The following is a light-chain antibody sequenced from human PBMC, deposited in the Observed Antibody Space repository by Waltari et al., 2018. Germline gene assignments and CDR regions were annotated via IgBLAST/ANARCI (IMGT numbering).Light chain of an antibody. Sequence: QSALTQPRSVSGSPGQSVTISCTGTSSDVGGYNYVSWYQPHPGQAPKLMIYEVSKPPSGVPELFSGPKSVNTASLTISGLQAEDDADYYCCSYACSYTQWVFGVGTKLTVL. CDR3: CSYACSYTQWV. V-gene: IGLV2-11*01. J-gene: IGLJ3*02. CDR2: EVS. CDR1: SSDVGGYNY.